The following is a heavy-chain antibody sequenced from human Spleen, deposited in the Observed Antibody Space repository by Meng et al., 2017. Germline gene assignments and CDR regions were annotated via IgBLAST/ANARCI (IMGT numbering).Heavy chain of an antibody. CDR2: IIPILGIA. CDR1: GDTSTSYD. CDR3: ARDNESWFDP. V-gene: IGHV1-69*10. Sequence: QVQLVQSGAELKKPGAAVKVSCKASGDTSTSYDLNWVRQAPGQGLEWMGGIIPILGIANYAQKFQGRVTITADKSTSTAYMELSSLRSEDTAVYYCARDNESWFDPWGQGTLVTVSS. J-gene: IGHJ5*02.